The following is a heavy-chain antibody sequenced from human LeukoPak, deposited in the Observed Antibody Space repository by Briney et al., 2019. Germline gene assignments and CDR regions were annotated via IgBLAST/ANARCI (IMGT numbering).Heavy chain of an antibody. CDR3: ARNFDMKGFDP. J-gene: IGHJ5*02. CDR2: INSDSGFT. D-gene: IGHD3-9*01. V-gene: IGHV1-2*02. CDR1: GYTFTGYN. Sequence: ASVKVTCKASGYTFTGYNMNWVRQAPGQGLEWMGWINSDSGFTKYAQKFQGRVIMTRDTSITTVYMDLTRLTSDDTAVYYCARNFDMKGFDPWGQGTLVTVSS.